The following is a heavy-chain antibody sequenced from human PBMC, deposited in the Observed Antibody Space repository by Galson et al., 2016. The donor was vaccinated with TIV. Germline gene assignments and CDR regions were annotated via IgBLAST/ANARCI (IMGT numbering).Heavy chain of an antibody. CDR3: ARDCPNWNYYYYYMDV. D-gene: IGHD1-20*01. CDR1: GYTFTGYY. V-gene: IGHV1-2*02. J-gene: IGHJ6*03. Sequence: SVKVSCKASGYTFTGYYMHWVRQAPGQGLEWMGWINPNSGGTNYAQKFQGRVAMTRDTSISTAYMELSSLRSDDTAVYYCARDCPNWNYYYYYMDVWGKGTTVTVSS. CDR2: INPNSGGT.